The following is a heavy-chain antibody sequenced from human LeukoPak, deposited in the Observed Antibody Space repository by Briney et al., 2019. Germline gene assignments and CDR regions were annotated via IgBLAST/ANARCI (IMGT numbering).Heavy chain of an antibody. V-gene: IGHV4-34*01. CDR1: GGSFSGYY. D-gene: IGHD2-21*01. J-gene: IGHJ5*02. Sequence: SETLSLTCAVYGGSFSGYYWSWIRQPPGKGLEWIGEINHSGSTNYNPSLKSRVTISIDTSKNQFSLKLSSVTAADTAVYFCARGLVVSPNWFDPWGQGTLVTVSS. CDR3: ARGLVVSPNWFDP. CDR2: INHSGST.